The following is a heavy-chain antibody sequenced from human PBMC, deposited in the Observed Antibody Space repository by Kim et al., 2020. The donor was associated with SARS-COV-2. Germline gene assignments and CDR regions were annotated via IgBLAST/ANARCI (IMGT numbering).Heavy chain of an antibody. D-gene: IGHD5-18*01. V-gene: IGHV4-39*01. CDR3: ARLRGYSNGPEDH. CDR2: ISYSGST. J-gene: IGHJ4*02. Sequence: SETLSLTCTVSGGYISSSSYYWGWIRQPPGKGLEWIGTISYSGSTYYNVSLKSRVTMSVDTSKNQFSLKLSSMTAADTAVYYCARLRGYSNGPEDHWGQGTLVTVSS. CDR1: GGYISSSSYY.